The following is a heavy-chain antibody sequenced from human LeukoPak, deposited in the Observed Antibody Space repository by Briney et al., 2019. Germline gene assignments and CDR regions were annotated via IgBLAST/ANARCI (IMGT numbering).Heavy chain of an antibody. Sequence: GGSLRLSCAVSGFTFSAYCMNWVRQAPGKGLEWISYIGTSSTNIYYSDSVKGRFTISRDNARNSLYLQMNSLRAEDTAVYYCAKGCSGWYGDNYWGQGTLVTVSS. CDR1: GFTFSAYC. CDR3: AKGCSGWYGDNY. D-gene: IGHD6-19*01. J-gene: IGHJ4*02. CDR2: IGTSSTNI. V-gene: IGHV3-48*01.